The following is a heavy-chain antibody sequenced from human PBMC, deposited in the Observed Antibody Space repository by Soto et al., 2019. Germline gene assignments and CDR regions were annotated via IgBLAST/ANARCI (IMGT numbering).Heavy chain of an antibody. CDR1: GFTFSSYA. J-gene: IGHJ4*02. CDR3: ASDLTYDSSGLDY. CDR2: ISYDGSNK. D-gene: IGHD3-22*01. Sequence: GGSLRLSCAASGFTFSSYAMHWVRQAPGKGLEWVAVISYDGSNKYYADSVKGRFTISRDNSKNTLYLQMNSLRAEDTAVYYCASDLTYDSSGLDYWGQGTVVNVS. V-gene: IGHV3-30-3*01.